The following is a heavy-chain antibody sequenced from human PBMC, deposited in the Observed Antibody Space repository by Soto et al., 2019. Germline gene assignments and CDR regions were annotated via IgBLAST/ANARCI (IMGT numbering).Heavy chain of an antibody. J-gene: IGHJ4*02. D-gene: IGHD1-26*01. CDR2: ISDSGGTS. V-gene: IGHV3-23*04. CDR1: GFIFSNYV. Sequence: EVQLVDSGGGLVQPGGSLRLSCAASGFIFSNYVMSWVRQAPGKGLEWVSSISDSGGTSYYADSVKGRFTISRDNSKNPVYLQMNSLRAEDTAIYYCAKRPRALLTFDYWGQGTLVTVSS. CDR3: AKRPRALLTFDY.